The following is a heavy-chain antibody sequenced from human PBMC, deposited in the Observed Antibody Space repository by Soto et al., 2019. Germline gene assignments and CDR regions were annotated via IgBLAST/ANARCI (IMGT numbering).Heavy chain of an antibody. CDR3: ARDYKKAIFGVVIISYFDY. CDR1: GGSISSGGYY. Sequence: QVQLQESGPGLVKPSQTLSLTCTVSGGSISSGGYYWSWIRQHPGKGLEWIGYIYYSGSTYYNPSLKRRVTISVDTSKNQFSLKLSSVTAADTAVYYCARDYKKAIFGVVIISYFDYWGQGTLVTVSS. V-gene: IGHV4-31*03. J-gene: IGHJ4*02. D-gene: IGHD3-3*01. CDR2: IYYSGST.